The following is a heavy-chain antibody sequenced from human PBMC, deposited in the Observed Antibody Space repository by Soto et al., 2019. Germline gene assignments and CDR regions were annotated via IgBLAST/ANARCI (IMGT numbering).Heavy chain of an antibody. CDR1: GFTFSGHY. CDR3: AREISGWAPGAFDI. Sequence: GGSLRLSCAGSGFTFSGHYMNWVRQAPGKGLEWVGRARKKGNTYTTEYAASVEGRFTISRDDSKNSLYLQMNSLKTEDTALYYCAREISGWAPGAFDIWGQGTMVTVSS. J-gene: IGHJ3*02. D-gene: IGHD6-19*01. V-gene: IGHV3-72*01. CDR2: ARKKGNTYTT.